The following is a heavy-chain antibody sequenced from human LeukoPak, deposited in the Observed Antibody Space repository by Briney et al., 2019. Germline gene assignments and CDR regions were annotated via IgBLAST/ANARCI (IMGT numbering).Heavy chain of an antibody. Sequence: PSGTLSLTCAVSGGSISSSNWWSWVRQPPGKGLEWIGEIYHSGSTNYNPSLKSRVTISVDKSKNQFSLKLSSVTAADTAVYYCARGSCQYCSGGSYYFDYWGQGTLVTVSS. CDR1: GGSISSSNW. V-gene: IGHV4-4*02. D-gene: IGHD2-15*01. CDR3: ARGSCQYCSGGSYYFDY. CDR2: IYHSGST. J-gene: IGHJ4*02.